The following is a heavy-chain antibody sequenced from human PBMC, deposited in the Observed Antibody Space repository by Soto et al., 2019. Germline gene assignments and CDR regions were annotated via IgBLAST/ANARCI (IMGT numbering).Heavy chain of an antibody. V-gene: IGHV1-2*02. CDR3: ATVIAAPLSGNYG. Sequence: GASVKVSCKASGYTFINYYMHWVRQAPGQGFEWMGRISPNSGGTNYAQKFQGRVTMTRDTSISTAYMELSRLRSDDTAVYYCATVIAAPLSGNYGWGQGTLVTVSS. D-gene: IGHD6-6*01. CDR2: ISPNSGGT. CDR1: GYTFINYY. J-gene: IGHJ4*02.